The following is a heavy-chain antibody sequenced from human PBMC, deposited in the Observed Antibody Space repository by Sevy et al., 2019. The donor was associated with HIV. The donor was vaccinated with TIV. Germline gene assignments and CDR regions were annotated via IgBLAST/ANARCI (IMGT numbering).Heavy chain of an antibody. CDR3: AKEDTSGYF. J-gene: IGHJ4*02. D-gene: IGHD3-22*01. CDR1: TFTFHTYV. Sequence: GGSLILSCAASTFTFHTYVMSWVRQAPEKGLEWVSTISASGGYTYYADSVKGRFTISRDNSKNTVYLQMNNLRDEDTAVYYCAKEDTSGYFWGQGTLVTVSS. V-gene: IGHV3-23*01. CDR2: ISASGGYT.